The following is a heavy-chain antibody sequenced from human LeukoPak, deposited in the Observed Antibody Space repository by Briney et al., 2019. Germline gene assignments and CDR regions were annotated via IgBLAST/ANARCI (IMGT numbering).Heavy chain of an antibody. D-gene: IGHD6-19*01. V-gene: IGHV3-23*01. J-gene: IGHJ4*02. CDR1: GFTFSSYA. CDR2: ISGSGGST. CDR3: ARARYSSGWYSDY. Sequence: AGGSLRLSCAASGFTFSSYAMSWVRQAPGKGLEWVSAISGSGGSTYYADSVKGRFTISRDNSKNTLYLQMNSLRAEDTAVYYCARARYSSGWYSDYWGQGTLVTVSS.